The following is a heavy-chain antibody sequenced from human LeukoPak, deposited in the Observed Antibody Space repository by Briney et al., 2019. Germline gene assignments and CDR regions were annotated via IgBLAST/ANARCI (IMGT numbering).Heavy chain of an antibody. CDR2: ISSSGSTI. J-gene: IGHJ4*02. Sequence: GGSLRLSCAASGFTFSDYYMSWIRQAPGKGLEWVSYISSSGSTIYHADSVKGRFTISRDNAKNSLYLQMNSLRAEDTAVYYCARDQRWLQLFDYWGQGTLVTVSS. CDR1: GFTFSDYY. V-gene: IGHV3-11*01. D-gene: IGHD5-24*01. CDR3: ARDQRWLQLFDY.